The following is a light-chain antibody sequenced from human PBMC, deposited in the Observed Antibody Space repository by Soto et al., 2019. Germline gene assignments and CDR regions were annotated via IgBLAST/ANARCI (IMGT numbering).Light chain of an antibody. V-gene: IGLV2-11*01. CDR2: DVS. CDR3: CSYAGSFYV. CDR1: NSDVGSYKD. Sequence: QSVLTQPRSVSGSPGQSVTISCTGTNSDVGSYKDVSWYQQHPGKAPKLMIYDVSERPSGVPDRFSGSKSGNTASLTISGLQAEDEADYYCCSYAGSFYVFGTGTKLTVL. J-gene: IGLJ1*01.